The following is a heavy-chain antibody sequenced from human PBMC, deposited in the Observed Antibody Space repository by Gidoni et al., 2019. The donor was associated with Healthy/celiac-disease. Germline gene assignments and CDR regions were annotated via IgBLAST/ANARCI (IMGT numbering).Heavy chain of an antibody. D-gene: IGHD4-17*01. Sequence: QVQLQESGPGLVKPSQPLSLTCTVSGGSISSGDYYWIWIPQPPGKGLEWIGYIYYSGSTYYNPSLKSRVTISVDTSKNQFSLKLSSVTAADTAVYYCARVRQTTADYGDYSYYFDYWGQGTLVTVSS. CDR2: IYYSGST. V-gene: IGHV4-30-4*01. J-gene: IGHJ4*02. CDR3: ARVRQTTADYGDYSYYFDY. CDR1: GGSISSGDYY.